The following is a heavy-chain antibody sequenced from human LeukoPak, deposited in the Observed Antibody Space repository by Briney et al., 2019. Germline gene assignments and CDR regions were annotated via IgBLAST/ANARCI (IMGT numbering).Heavy chain of an antibody. Sequence: GASVKLSCKASGGTFSSYAISWVRQAPGQGLEWMGRIIPIFGTANYAQKFQGRVTITTDESTSTAYMELSSLRSEDTAVYYCATIQLWVGGPLDYWGQGTLVSVSS. CDR3: ATIQLWVGGPLDY. D-gene: IGHD5-18*01. V-gene: IGHV1-69*05. CDR2: IIPIFGTA. CDR1: GGTFSSYA. J-gene: IGHJ4*02.